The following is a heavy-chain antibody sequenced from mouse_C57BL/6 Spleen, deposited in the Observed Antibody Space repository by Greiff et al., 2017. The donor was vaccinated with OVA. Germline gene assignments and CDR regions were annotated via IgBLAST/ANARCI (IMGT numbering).Heavy chain of an antibody. V-gene: IGHV1-22*01. CDR2: INPNNGGT. D-gene: IGHD1-1*01. CDR3: ARTGVVDFDY. Sequence: EVQLQESGPELVKPGASVKMSCKASGYTFTDYNMHWVKQSHGKSLEWIGYINPNNGGTSYNQKFKGKATLTVNKSSSTAYMELRSLTSEDSAVYYCARTGVVDFDYWGQGTTLTVSS. J-gene: IGHJ2*01. CDR1: GYTFTDYN.